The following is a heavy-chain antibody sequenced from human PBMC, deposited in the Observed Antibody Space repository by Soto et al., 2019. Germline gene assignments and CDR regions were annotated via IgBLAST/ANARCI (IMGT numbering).Heavy chain of an antibody. D-gene: IGHD6-13*01. CDR1: GGSISSYY. CDR2: IYYSGST. J-gene: IGHJ5*02. CDR3: ARTGIAAPNWFDP. Sequence: SETLSLTCTVSGGSISSYYWSWIRQPPGKGLEWIGYIYYSGSTNYNPSLKSRVTISVDTSKNQFSLKLSSVTAADTAVYYCARTGIAAPNWFDPWGQGTLVTVST. V-gene: IGHV4-59*01.